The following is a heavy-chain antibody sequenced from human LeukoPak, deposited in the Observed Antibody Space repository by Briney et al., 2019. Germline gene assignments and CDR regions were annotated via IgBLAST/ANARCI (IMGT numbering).Heavy chain of an antibody. D-gene: IGHD6-13*01. V-gene: IGHV4-34*01. CDR2: INHSGST. CDR3: ARMFRSSWYINWFDP. Sequence: SETLSLTCGVYGGSFSGYYWSWIRQPPGKGLEWIGEINHSGSTSYNPSLKSRLTISVDTSKNQFSLKLNFVTAADTAMYYCARMFRSSWYINWFDPWGQGTLVTVSS. CDR1: GGSFSGYY. J-gene: IGHJ5*02.